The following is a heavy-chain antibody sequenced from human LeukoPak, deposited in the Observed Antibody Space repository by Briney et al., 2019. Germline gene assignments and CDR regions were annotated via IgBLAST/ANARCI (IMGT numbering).Heavy chain of an antibody. J-gene: IGHJ4*02. CDR2: INWIGGRT. D-gene: IGHD6-19*01. CDR3: ARDLLRVYSSGWYDY. Sequence: GGSLRLSCAASGFTFSSYALSWVRQAPGEGREWVSGINWIGGRTGSADSVKGRFTTSRDNAKNTRYLQMNSLRAEDTALYYCARDLLRVYSSGWYDYWGQGTLVTVSS. V-gene: IGHV3-20*04. CDR1: GFTFSSYA.